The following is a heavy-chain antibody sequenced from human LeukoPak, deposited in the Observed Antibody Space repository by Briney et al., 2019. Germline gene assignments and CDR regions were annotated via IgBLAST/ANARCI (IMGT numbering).Heavy chain of an antibody. CDR1: GGSFSSYY. J-gene: IGHJ4*02. D-gene: IGHD2-15*01. CDR2: INHTGST. CDR3: ARGVRVADY. V-gene: IGHV4-34*01. Sequence: SETMSLTCAVYGGSFSSYYWSWIRQSPGRGLEWIGEINHTGSTYYNPSLKSRVSISEDTSKNQFSLKLSSVTAADAAVYYCARGVRVADYWGQGTLVTVSS.